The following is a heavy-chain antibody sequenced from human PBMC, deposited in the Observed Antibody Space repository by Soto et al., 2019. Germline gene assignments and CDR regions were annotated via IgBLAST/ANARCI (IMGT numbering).Heavy chain of an antibody. V-gene: IGHV1-18*01. Sequence: ASVKVSCKASGYTFTSHGISWVRQAPGQGLEWMGWISAYNGNTNYAQKLQGRVTMTTDTSTSTAYMELRSLRSDDTAVYYCARDGSGSHRGYYYYMDVWGKGTTVTVSS. CDR2: ISAYNGNT. CDR1: GYTFTSHG. J-gene: IGHJ6*03. D-gene: IGHD3-10*01. CDR3: ARDGSGSHRGYYYYMDV.